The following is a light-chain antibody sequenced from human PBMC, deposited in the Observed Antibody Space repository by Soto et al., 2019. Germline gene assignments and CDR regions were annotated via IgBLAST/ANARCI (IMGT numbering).Light chain of an antibody. J-gene: IGLJ2*01. Sequence: QAVVPQEPSLTVYPGGTGPRTGASNPGAVPSGHYPNWFQQKPGQPLRALIYSATKKPLWTPARFSGSLLGDRAALTLSGVQPEDEADYFCLLYYGYVQIFGGGTKRTV. V-gene: IGLV7-43*01. CDR2: SAT. CDR3: LLYYGYVQI. CDR1: PGAVPSGHY.